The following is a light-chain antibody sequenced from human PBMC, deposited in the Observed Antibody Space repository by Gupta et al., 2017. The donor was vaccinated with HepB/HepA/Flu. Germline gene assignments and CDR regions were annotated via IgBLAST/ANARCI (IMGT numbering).Light chain of an antibody. Sequence: VLTQSLSPSASLAAAVKLTGTLSCGHSSYASTWHQQQQEKGRRSLMKLNSDGSHRTGDVLPGRFSGYSSGAERYPTISSLESEEEAEYYCQTWGTSIDVVFGGGTKLTVL. V-gene: IGLV4-69*01. CDR3: QTWGTSIDVV. CDR1: CGHSSYA. J-gene: IGLJ2*01. CDR2: LNSDGSH.